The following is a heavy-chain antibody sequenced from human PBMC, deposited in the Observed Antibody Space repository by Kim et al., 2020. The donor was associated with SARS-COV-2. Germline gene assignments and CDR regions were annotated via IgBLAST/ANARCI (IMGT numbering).Heavy chain of an antibody. CDR1: GFSLSDTW. CDR3: ARGSL. Sequence: GGSLRLSCAASGFSLSDTWMSWVRQAPGKGLEWVANINEDGSKKYYVDSVKGRFTISKDNVKNSMYLEMNNLRDEDTAVYYCARGSLWGPGTMVSVSS. CDR2: INEDGSKK. V-gene: IGHV3-7*03. J-gene: IGHJ3*01.